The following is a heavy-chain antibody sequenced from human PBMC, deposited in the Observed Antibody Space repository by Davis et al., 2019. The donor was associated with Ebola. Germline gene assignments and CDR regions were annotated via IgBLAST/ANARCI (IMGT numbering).Heavy chain of an antibody. V-gene: IGHV4-59*12. D-gene: IGHD3-10*01. CDR2: IYYSGST. J-gene: IGHJ4*02. CDR1: GGSISRYY. CDR3: ARDSNYYGSGSYYTVIDY. Sequence: SETLSLTCTVSGGSISRYYWSWIRQPPGKGLEWIGYIYYSGSTNYNPSLKSRVTISLDTSKNQFSLKLGSVTAADTAVYYCARDSNYYGSGSYYTVIDYWGQGTLVTVSS.